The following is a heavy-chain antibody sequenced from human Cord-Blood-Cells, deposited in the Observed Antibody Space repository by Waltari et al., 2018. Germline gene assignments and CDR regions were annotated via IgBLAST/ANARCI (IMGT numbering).Heavy chain of an antibody. Sequence: EVQLVESGGGLVQPGGSLRLSCAASGFTFSSYWMSWVRQAPGKGVEWVANIKEDGSEKYYVDSVKGRFTISRDNAKNSLYLQMNSLRAEDTAVYYCARDSGRNSNFDYWGQGTLVTVSS. D-gene: IGHD3-10*01. CDR2: IKEDGSEK. V-gene: IGHV3-7*01. CDR3: ARDSGRNSNFDY. CDR1: GFTFSSYW. J-gene: IGHJ4*02.